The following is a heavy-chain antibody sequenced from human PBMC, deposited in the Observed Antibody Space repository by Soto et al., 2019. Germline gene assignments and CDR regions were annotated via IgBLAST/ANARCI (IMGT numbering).Heavy chain of an antibody. V-gene: IGHV4-4*02. J-gene: IGHJ4*01. CDR3: ARDAGGPYDH. Sequence: PSETLSLTCAVSGDSISSGAWWSWVRQSPGKGLQWIGEIYHSGNTRNNPPLKSRVTMSVDKSNNQFSLNLMSVTAADTATYYCARDAGGPYDHWGPGILVTVSS. CDR1: GDSISSGAW. CDR2: IYHSGNT. D-gene: IGHD2-15*01.